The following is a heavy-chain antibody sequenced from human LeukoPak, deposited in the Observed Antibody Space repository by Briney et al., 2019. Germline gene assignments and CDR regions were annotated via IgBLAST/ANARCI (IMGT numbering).Heavy chain of an antibody. CDR2: ISGSGGST. V-gene: IGHV3-23*01. CDR1: GFTFSSYA. D-gene: IGHD3-10*01. Sequence: GGSLRLSCAASGFTFSSYAMSWVRRAPGKGLGWVSAISGSGGSTYYADSVKGRFTISRDNSKNTLYLQMNSLRAEDTAVYYCAKSILWFGELLCGMDVWGQGTTVTVSS. J-gene: IGHJ6*02. CDR3: AKSILWFGELLCGMDV.